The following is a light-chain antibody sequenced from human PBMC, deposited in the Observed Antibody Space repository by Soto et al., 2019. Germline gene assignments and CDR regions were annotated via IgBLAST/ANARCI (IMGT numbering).Light chain of an antibody. CDR3: QQYGSSPPSII. J-gene: IGKJ5*01. CDR2: GAS. CDR1: RRVSS. V-gene: IGKV3-20*01. Sequence: EIVLTQSPGTLSLSPGERATFSCRASRRVSSIAWYQQKPGQAPRLLIYGASSRAEGIPDRFRGSGSGTDFTLTISRLEPEDFAVFWCQQYGSSPPSIIFGQGTRLEIK.